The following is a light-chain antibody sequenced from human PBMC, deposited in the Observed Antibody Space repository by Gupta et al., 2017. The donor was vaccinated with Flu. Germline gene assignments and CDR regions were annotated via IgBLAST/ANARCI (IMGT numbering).Light chain of an antibody. Sequence: DIQMTQSPSTLSASVGDRVTITCRASQSISSWLAWYQQKPGKAPKLLIYKASSLESGVPSRFSGSGSGTEFTLTISSLQPDDFATHYCQQDNSSPYSFGQGTKLEIK. CDR2: KAS. CDR1: QSISSW. CDR3: QQDNSSPYS. J-gene: IGKJ2*03. V-gene: IGKV1-5*03.